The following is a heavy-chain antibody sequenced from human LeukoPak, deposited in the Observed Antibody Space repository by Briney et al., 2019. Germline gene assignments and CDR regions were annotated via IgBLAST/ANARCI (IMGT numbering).Heavy chain of an antibody. Sequence: ASVKVSCKASGYTFTGYYMHWVRQAPGQGLEWMGRINPNSGGTNYAQKFQGRVTMTRDTSISTAYMELSRLRSDDTAVYYCARDLYDILTGQNWFDSWGQGTLVTVSS. J-gene: IGHJ5*01. CDR2: INPNSGGT. V-gene: IGHV1-2*06. CDR3: ARDLYDILTGQNWFDS. D-gene: IGHD3-9*01. CDR1: GYTFTGYY.